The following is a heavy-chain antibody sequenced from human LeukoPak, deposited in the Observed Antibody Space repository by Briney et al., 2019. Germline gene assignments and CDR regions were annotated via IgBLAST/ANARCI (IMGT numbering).Heavy chain of an antibody. CDR2: IKQDGGEK. Sequence: PGGSLRLSCAASGFTFSSYWMSWVRQAPGKGLEWVANIKQDGGEKYYVNSVKGRFTISRDNAKNSLYLQMNSLRAEDTAVYYCARDGPYYDFWSGYSRESNWFDPWGQGTLVTVSS. V-gene: IGHV3-7*01. J-gene: IGHJ5*02. CDR1: GFTFSSYW. CDR3: ARDGPYYDFWSGYSRESNWFDP. D-gene: IGHD3-3*01.